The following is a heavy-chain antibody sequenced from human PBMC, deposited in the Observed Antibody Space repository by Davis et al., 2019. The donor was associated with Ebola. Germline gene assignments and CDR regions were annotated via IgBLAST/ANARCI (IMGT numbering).Heavy chain of an antibody. CDR1: GGFFSGYY. D-gene: IGHD3-16*01. V-gene: IGHV4-34*01. CDR2: INHSGST. J-gene: IGHJ5*02. CDR3: ARGGGLITFGGAAGWFDP. Sequence: MPSETLSLTCAVYGGFFSGYYWSWIRQPPGKGLEWIGEINHSGSTNYNPSLKSRVTISVDTSKNQFSLKLSSVTAADTAVYYCARGGGLITFGGAAGWFDPWGQGTLVTVSS.